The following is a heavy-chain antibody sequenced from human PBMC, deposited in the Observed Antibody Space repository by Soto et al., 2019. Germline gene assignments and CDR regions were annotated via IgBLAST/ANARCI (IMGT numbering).Heavy chain of an antibody. CDR2: INAGNGNT. Sequence: GASVKVSCKASGYTFTSYAMHWVRQAPGQRLEWMGWINAGNGNTKYSQKFQGRVTITRDKSSSTAYMELFSLRSEDTVFYYCGMEYHDYSDYVLVDYWGQGTLVTVSS. D-gene: IGHD4-17*01. J-gene: IGHJ4*02. V-gene: IGHV1-3*01. CDR1: GYTFTSYA. CDR3: GMEYHDYSDYVLVDY.